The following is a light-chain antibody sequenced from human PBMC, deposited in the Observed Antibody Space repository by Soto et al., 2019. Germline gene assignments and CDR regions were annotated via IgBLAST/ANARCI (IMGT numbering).Light chain of an antibody. J-gene: IGKJ4*01. CDR2: AAS. CDR3: QQYVGAPPLT. CDR1: QSVSSSY. V-gene: IGKV3-20*01. Sequence: EIVLTQSPGTLSLSPGERATLSCRASQSVSSSYLAWYQQKPGQAPRLLIYAASSRFTAIPDRFSGSGSGTDFTLTISRLEPEDFAVYYCQQYVGAPPLTFGGGTKVDIK.